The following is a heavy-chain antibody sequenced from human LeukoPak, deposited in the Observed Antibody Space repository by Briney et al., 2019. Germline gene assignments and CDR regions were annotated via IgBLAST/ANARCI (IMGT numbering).Heavy chain of an antibody. Sequence: GGSLRLSCAASGFTFSRYAMTWVRQAPGKGLEWVSSICPSNGTTYSAESVKGRFTISRDNSENTLYLQLSSLRADDTAIYYCVKRSTSGWFYFDYWGQGSLVTVSS. CDR3: VKRSTSGWFYFDY. CDR2: ICPSNGTT. J-gene: IGHJ4*02. V-gene: IGHV3-23*01. CDR1: GFTFSRYA. D-gene: IGHD6-19*01.